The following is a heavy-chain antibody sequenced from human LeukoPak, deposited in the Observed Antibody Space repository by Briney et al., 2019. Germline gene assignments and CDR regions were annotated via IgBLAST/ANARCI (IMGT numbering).Heavy chain of an antibody. CDR1: GFTFSSYA. V-gene: IGHV3-23*01. D-gene: IGHD4-17*01. Sequence: PGGSLRLSCAASGFTFSSYAMSWVRQAPGKGLEWVSAISGSGGSTYYADSVKGRFTISRDNSMNTLYLQMNSLRAEDTAVYYCAKDSTVTTATFDYWGQGTLVTVSS. CDR3: AKDSTVTTATFDY. CDR2: ISGSGGST. J-gene: IGHJ4*02.